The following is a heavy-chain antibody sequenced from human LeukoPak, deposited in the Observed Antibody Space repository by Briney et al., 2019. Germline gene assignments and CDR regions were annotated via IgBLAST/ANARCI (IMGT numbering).Heavy chain of an antibody. CDR2: ISNSGGIT. Sequence: GVLRLSCAASGFTFNRCWMHWVRQAPGKGLVWVSSISNSGGITYYADSVKGRFTISRDNSKNTLYLQMNSLRAEDTAVYYCAKEGFDSWGQGTLVTVSS. J-gene: IGHJ4*02. V-gene: IGHV3-23*01. CDR3: AKEGFDS. CDR1: GFTFNRCW.